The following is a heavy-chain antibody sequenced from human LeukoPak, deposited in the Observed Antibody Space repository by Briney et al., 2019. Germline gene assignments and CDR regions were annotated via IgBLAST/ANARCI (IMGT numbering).Heavy chain of an antibody. Sequence: SGPTLVKPTQTLTLTCTFSGFSLSTSGVGVGWIRQPPGKALEWLAVIYWDDDKRYSPSLKSRLTITKDTSKNQVVLTMTNIDPVDTATYYCAHRLPSGAPWAFGYFDYWGQGTLVTVSS. V-gene: IGHV2-5*02. CDR3: AHRLPSGAPWAFGYFDY. J-gene: IGHJ4*02. D-gene: IGHD3-3*01. CDR2: IYWDDDK. CDR1: GFSLSTSGVG.